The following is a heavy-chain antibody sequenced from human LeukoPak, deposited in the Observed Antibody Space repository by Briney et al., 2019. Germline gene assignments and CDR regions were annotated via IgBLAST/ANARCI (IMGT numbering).Heavy chain of an antibody. Sequence: GGSLRLSCAASGFTFSSYAMSWVRQAPGKGLEWVSAISGSGGSTYYADSVKGRFTISRDNSKNTLYLQMNSLRAEDTAVYYCAKNAQIVVTGPPYFDYWGQGTLVTVSS. CDR2: ISGSGGST. D-gene: IGHD6-19*01. J-gene: IGHJ4*02. CDR1: GFTFSSYA. CDR3: AKNAQIVVTGPPYFDY. V-gene: IGHV3-23*01.